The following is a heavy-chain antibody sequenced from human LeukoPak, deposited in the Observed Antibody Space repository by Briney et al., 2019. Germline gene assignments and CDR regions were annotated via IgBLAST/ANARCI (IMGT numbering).Heavy chain of an antibody. CDR3: ARDGGVATIDY. V-gene: IGHV3-7*01. D-gene: IGHD5-12*01. Sequence: GGSLRLSCAASGFTFSNYWMSWVRQAPGMGLEWVANIKHDGSEKYYVDSVKGRFTISRDNADNSLFLQMNSLRDEDTAVYYCARDGGVATIDYWGQGTLVTVSS. CDR2: IKHDGSEK. CDR1: GFTFSNYW. J-gene: IGHJ4*02.